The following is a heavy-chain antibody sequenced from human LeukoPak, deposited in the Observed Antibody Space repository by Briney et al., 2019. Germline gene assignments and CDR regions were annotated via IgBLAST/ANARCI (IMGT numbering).Heavy chain of an antibody. CDR1: GGTFSSYA. CDR2: IIPIFGTA. J-gene: IGHJ4*02. CDR3: ARESDSSGYYGSSYYFDY. Sequence: SVKVSCKASGGTFSSYAISWVRQAPGQGLEWMGGIIPIFGTANYAQKFQGRVTITADESTGTAYMELSSLRSEDTAVYYCARESDSSGYYGSSYYFDYWGQGTLVTVSS. V-gene: IGHV1-69*13. D-gene: IGHD3-22*01.